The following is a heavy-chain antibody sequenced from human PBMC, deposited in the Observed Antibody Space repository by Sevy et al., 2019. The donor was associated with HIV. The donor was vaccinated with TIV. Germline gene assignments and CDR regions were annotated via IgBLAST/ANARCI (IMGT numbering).Heavy chain of an antibody. CDR2: ISYDGSYK. Sequence: GGSLRLSCAASGFTFNSYSMYWVRQAPGKGLEWLAVISYDGSYKYYADSVKGRFTISRDNSKNTLYLQMNSLRTEDXXXYYCARDAAEGPYSSTWYSNWLDPWGQGTQVTVSS. D-gene: IGHD6-13*01. CDR3: ARDAAEGPYSSTWYSNWLDP. J-gene: IGHJ5*02. CDR1: GFTFNSYS. V-gene: IGHV3-30*04.